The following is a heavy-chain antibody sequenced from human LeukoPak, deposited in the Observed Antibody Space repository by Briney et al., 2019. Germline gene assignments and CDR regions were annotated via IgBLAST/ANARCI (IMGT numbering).Heavy chain of an antibody. J-gene: IGHJ4*02. D-gene: IGHD3-10*01. CDR2: ISAYNSNT. CDR3: ARVPVLLWFGESDY. Sequence: GASVKLSCKASGYTFTSYSISWVRQAPRHAREWMGWISAYNSNTNYAQKLQGRVTMTTATSTSTAYMELRSLRSDATAVYYWARVPVLLWFGESDYWGQGTLVTVSS. V-gene: IGHV1-18*01. CDR1: GYTFTSYS.